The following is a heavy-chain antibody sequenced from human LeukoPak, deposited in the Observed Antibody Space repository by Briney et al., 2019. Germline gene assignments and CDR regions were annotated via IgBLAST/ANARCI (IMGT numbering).Heavy chain of an antibody. Sequence: GASVKVSCKASGYTFTGHYIHWVRQAPGQGLEWVGWINPNNGGTNNAQKFQGRVIMTRDTSISTAYMERSRMRSDDTAVYYCARDLARGDGDYVLNRWGQGTLVTVSS. V-gene: IGHV1-2*02. CDR3: ARDLARGDGDYVLNR. CDR1: GYTFTGHY. D-gene: IGHD4-17*01. CDR2: INPNNGGT. J-gene: IGHJ5*02.